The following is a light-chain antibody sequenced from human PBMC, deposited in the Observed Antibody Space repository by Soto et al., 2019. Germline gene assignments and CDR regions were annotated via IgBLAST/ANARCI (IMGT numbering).Light chain of an antibody. Sequence: DIQMTQSPSSLSASVGDRVPITCQASQDISNYLNWYQQKPGKAPKLLIYDASNLETGVPSRFSGSGSGTDFTFTISSLQPEDIATYYCQQCDNLPLTFGGGTQVEIK. CDR3: QQCDNLPLT. J-gene: IGKJ4*01. CDR1: QDISNY. CDR2: DAS. V-gene: IGKV1-33*01.